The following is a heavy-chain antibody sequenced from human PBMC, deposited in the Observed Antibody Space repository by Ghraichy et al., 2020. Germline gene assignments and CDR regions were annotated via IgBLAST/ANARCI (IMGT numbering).Heavy chain of an antibody. Sequence: GESLNISCAASGRDFSGDAMSWVRQASGKGLQWVSSISGSGTFSYYADSVKGRFTISRDNSKNIIYLQVNNLTPDDTATYYCARVFYGTADTSGYYSGSYYFAQWGQGTLVTVSS. CDR3: ARVFYGTADTSGYYSGSYYFAQ. CDR2: ISGSGTFS. D-gene: IGHD3-22*01. J-gene: IGHJ4*02. CDR1: GRDFSGDA. V-gene: IGHV3-23*01.